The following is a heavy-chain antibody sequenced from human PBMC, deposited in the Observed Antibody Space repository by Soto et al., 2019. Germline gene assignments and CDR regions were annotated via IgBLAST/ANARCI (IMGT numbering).Heavy chain of an antibody. D-gene: IGHD2-21*02. CDR1: GGSISSGDYY. J-gene: IGHJ2*01. CDR3: ARDICGGDCLDWYFDL. V-gene: IGHV4-30-4*01. Sequence: QVQLQESGPGLVKPSQTLSLTCTVSGGSISSGDYYWNWIRQPPGKGLEWIGYIHYSGNTYHNPSLKSRLTISIDPSKNQFSLKLRSATAADTAVYYSARDICGGDCLDWYFDLWGRGTLVTVSS. CDR2: IHYSGNT.